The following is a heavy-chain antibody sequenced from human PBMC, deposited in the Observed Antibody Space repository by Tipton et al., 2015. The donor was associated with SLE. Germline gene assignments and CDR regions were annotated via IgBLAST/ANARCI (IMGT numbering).Heavy chain of an antibody. CDR1: GDSISSYY. J-gene: IGHJ4*02. CDR2: IYYSGST. Sequence: TLSLTCTVSGDSISSYYWSWIRQPPGKGLEWVGYIYYSGSTNYNPSLKSRVTISVDTSKNQFSLKLTSVTAADTAVYYCAKGRGTSSGCLGYWGQGILVTVSS. CDR3: AKGRGTSSGCLGY. D-gene: IGHD2-2*01. V-gene: IGHV4-59*01.